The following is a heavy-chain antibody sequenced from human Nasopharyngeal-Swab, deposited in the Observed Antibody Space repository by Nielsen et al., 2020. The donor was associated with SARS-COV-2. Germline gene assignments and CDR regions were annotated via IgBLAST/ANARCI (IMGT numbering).Heavy chain of an antibody. CDR3: AKDHVKYGDYVRYDYGMDV. CDR2: ISGSGGST. Sequence: GESLKISCAAFGFTFSSYAMSWVRQAPGKGLEWVSAISGSGGSTYYADSVKGRFTISRDNSKNTLYLQMNSLRAEDTAVYYCAKDHVKYGDYVRYDYGMDVWGQGTTVTVSS. CDR1: GFTFSSYA. D-gene: IGHD4-17*01. V-gene: IGHV3-23*01. J-gene: IGHJ6*02.